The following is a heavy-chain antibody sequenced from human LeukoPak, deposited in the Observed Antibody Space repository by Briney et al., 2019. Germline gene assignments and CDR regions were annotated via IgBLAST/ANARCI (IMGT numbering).Heavy chain of an antibody. CDR2: IYYSGST. D-gene: IGHD5-18*01. V-gene: IGHV4-59*01. CDR1: SGSISNYY. CDR3: ARGYSYGPYYYYYYMDV. J-gene: IGHJ6*03. Sequence: PSETLSLTCIVSSGSISNYYWSWIRQPPGKGLEWIGYIYYSGSTNYNPSLKSRVTISVDTSKNQFSLKLGSVTAADTAVYYCARGYSYGPYYYYYYMDVWGKGTTVTVSS.